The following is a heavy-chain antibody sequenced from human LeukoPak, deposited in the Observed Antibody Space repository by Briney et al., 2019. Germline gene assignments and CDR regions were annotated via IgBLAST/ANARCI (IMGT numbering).Heavy chain of an antibody. D-gene: IGHD2-2*01. Sequence: SETLSLTCTVSGGSISSGDYYWSWIRQPPGKGLEWIGYIYYSGSTYYNPSLKSRVTISVDTSKNQFSLNLSSVTAADTAVYYCAREWRGYCSGTSCPIKYFDYWGQGTLVTVSS. CDR2: IYYSGST. J-gene: IGHJ4*02. V-gene: IGHV4-30-4*08. CDR1: GGSISSGDYY. CDR3: AREWRGYCSGTSCPIKYFDY.